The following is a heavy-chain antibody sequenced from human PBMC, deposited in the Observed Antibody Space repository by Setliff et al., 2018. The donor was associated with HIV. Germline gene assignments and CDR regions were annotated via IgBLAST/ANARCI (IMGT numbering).Heavy chain of an antibody. D-gene: IGHD2-15*01. Sequence: PGGSLRLSCAASGFTFSSYGIQWVRQAPGKGLEWVAFIGHEGTTKYFAGSVRGRFTISRDISKSIAYLQMNSLKTEDTAVYYCTRGGRPTDEYVWFDPWGQGTLVTVSS. J-gene: IGHJ5*02. CDR2: IGHEGTTK. CDR3: TRGGRPTDEYVWFDP. CDR1: GFTFSSYG. V-gene: IGHV3-30*02.